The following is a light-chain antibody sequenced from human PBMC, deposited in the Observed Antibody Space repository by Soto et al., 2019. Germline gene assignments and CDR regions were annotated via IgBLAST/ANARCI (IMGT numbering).Light chain of an antibody. Sequence: DIVVTQSPDSLSLSPGERATLSCRASQSVSSSYLAWYQQKPGQAPRLLIYGASSRATGIPDRFSGSGSGTDFTLTISRLEPEDFAVYYCQQYGSSPLTFGGGTKVDIK. V-gene: IGKV3-20*01. CDR3: QQYGSSPLT. CDR1: QSVSSSY. CDR2: GAS. J-gene: IGKJ4*01.